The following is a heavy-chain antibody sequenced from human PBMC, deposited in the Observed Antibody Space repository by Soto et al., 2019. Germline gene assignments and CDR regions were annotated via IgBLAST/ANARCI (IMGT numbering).Heavy chain of an antibody. D-gene: IGHD3-22*01. V-gene: IGHV4-34*01. Sequence: SETLSLTCAVYGGSFSGYYWSWIRQPPGKGLEWIGEINHSGSTNYNPSLKSRITINPDTSKNQFSLQLNSVTPEDTALYYCASSDRSGFGFDYWGQGTLVTVSS. J-gene: IGHJ4*02. CDR2: INHSGST. CDR3: ASSDRSGFGFDY. CDR1: GGSFSGYY.